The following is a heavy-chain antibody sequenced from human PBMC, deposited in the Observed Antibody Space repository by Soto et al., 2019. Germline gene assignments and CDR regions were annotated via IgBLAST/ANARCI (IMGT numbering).Heavy chain of an antibody. D-gene: IGHD6-19*01. Sequence: PGGSLRLSCAASGFTFSDYYMSWIRQAPGKGLEWVSYISSSGSTIYYADSVKGRFTISRDNAKNSLYLQMNSLRAEDTAVFYCARVSSSGWYGMEYYFDYWGQGTLVTVSS. CDR3: ARVSSSGWYGMEYYFDY. CDR2: ISSSGSTI. V-gene: IGHV3-11*01. CDR1: GFTFSDYY. J-gene: IGHJ4*02.